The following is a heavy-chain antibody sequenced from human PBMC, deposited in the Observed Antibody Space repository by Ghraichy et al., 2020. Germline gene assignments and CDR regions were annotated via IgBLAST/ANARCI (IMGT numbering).Heavy chain of an antibody. CDR2: ISVSGGTT. CDR1: GFTFSNYA. V-gene: IGHV3-23*01. D-gene: IGHD3/OR15-3a*01. Sequence: GGSLRLSCAASGFTFSNYAMSWVRQAPGKGLEWVSAISVSGGTTRSADSVKGRFTISRDNAKNTLYLQMNSLRVEDTAIYYCSTVARSWTGYFDNWGQGTLV. CDR3: STVARSWTGYFDN. J-gene: IGHJ4*02.